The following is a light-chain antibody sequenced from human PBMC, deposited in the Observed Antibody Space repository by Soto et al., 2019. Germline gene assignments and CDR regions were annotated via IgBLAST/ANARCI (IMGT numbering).Light chain of an antibody. CDR2: DVS. CDR1: SSDVGGYNY. Sequence: SVLTQPPSASGSPGQSVAIFCTGTSSDVGGYNYVSWYQQHPGKAPKLMIYDVSKRPSGVPDRFSGSKSGNTASLTVSGLQAEDEADYYCSSYAGTHIVFGTGTKVTVL. J-gene: IGLJ1*01. V-gene: IGLV2-8*01. CDR3: SSYAGTHIV.